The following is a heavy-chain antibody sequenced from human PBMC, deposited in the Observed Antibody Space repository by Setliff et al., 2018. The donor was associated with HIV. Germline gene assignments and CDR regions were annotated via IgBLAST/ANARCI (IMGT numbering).Heavy chain of an antibody. CDR2: INGDGDST. CDR3: AKDRRFGELLSSWFDY. Sequence: PGGSLRLSCAASGFTFSFHAMTWVRQAPGKGLEWVSGINGDGDSTYYADSLKGRFTISRDNSKNTLYLQMSSLRAEDTAVYYCAKDRRFGELLSSWFDYWGQGTLVTVS. D-gene: IGHD3-10*01. V-gene: IGHV3-23*01. CDR1: GFTFSFHA. J-gene: IGHJ4*02.